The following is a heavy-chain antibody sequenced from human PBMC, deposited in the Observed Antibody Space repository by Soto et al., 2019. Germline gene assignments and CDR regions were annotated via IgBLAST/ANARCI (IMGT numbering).Heavy chain of an antibody. Sequence: SETLSLTCAVYGGSFSGYYWSWIRQPPGKGLEWIGEINHSGSTNYNPSLKSRVTISVDTSKNQFSLKLSSATAADTAVYYCARGVGIARGRPRPNWFDPWGQGTLVTVSS. CDR3: ARGVGIARGRPRPNWFDP. D-gene: IGHD6-13*01. CDR1: GGSFSGYY. V-gene: IGHV4-34*01. J-gene: IGHJ5*02. CDR2: INHSGST.